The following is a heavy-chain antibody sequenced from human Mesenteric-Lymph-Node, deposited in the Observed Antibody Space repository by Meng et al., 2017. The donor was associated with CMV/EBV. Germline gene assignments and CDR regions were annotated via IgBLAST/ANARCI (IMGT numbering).Heavy chain of an antibody. V-gene: IGHV4-34*01. CDR3: ARGQLTGNYFDY. J-gene: IGHJ4*02. Sequence: SQTLSLTGAVYGGSFSGYYWNWIRQPPGKGLEWIGEINHSGSTIYNPSLKSRVTISVDTSKNHFSLKLSSVTAADTAVYYCARGQLTGNYFDYWGQGTLVTVSS. D-gene: IGHD1-20*01. CDR1: GGSFSGYY. CDR2: INHSGST.